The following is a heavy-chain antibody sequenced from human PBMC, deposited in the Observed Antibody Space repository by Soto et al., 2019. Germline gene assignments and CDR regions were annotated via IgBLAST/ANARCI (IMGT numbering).Heavy chain of an antibody. CDR2: ISAYNGNT. J-gene: IGHJ6*02. V-gene: IGHV1-18*01. Sequence: GASVKVSCKASGYTFTSYGISWVRQAPGQGLEWMGRISAYNGNTNYAQKLQGRDTMTTDTSTSTAYMELRSLRSDDSAVYYCARMGDVPYYYYGMDVWGQGTTVTFSS. CDR1: GYTFTSYG. D-gene: IGHD3-16*01. CDR3: ARMGDVPYYYYGMDV.